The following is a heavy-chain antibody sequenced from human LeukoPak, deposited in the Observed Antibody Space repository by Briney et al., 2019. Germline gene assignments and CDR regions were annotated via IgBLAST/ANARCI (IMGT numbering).Heavy chain of an antibody. CDR1: GFTVSSKY. J-gene: IGHJ4*02. D-gene: IGHD5-18*01. V-gene: IGHV3-53*01. CDR3: ARSDTAIVGESLGY. CDR2: IYSGGST. Sequence: GGSLRLSCAASGFTVSSKYMSWVRQAPGKGLEWVSVIYSGGSTYYADSVKGRFTISRDNSKNTLYLQMNSLRAEDTAVYYCARSDTAIVGESLGYWGQGTLVTVSS.